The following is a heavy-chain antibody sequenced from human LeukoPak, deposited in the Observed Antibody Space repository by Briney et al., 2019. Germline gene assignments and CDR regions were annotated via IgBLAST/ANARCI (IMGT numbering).Heavy chain of an antibody. V-gene: IGHV3-48*01. CDR3: ARYHLGSYLKDPFDH. CDR2: ITKDSDRI. Sequence: GGSLRLSCGASGFFFGGHAMNWLRQAPGKGVVWISFITKDSDRIHYAESVEGRFTVSRDNAKNSLYLQMSSLRVEDTAIYYCARYHLGSYLKDPFDHWGQGSVVTVSS. D-gene: IGHD3-10*01. J-gene: IGHJ4*02. CDR1: GFFFGGHA.